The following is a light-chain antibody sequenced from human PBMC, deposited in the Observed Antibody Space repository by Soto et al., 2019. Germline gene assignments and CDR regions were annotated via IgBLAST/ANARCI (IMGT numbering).Light chain of an antibody. J-gene: IGKJ3*01. CDR2: RAS. Sequence: DIQLTQSPSSLSASVGDRVTITCRVSQIISTWLAWYQQKSGEAPKLLIYRASNLVSGVPSRFSGSGSGTEFTLTISGLQPDDFSIYYCQHYETYSGTFGPGTKVDL. CDR3: QHYETYSGT. CDR1: QIISTW. V-gene: IGKV1-5*03.